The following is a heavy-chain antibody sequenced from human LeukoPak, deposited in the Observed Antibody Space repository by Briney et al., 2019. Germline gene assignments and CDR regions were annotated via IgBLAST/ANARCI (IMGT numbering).Heavy chain of an antibody. CDR3: AKGRYGSGSPGRYDY. V-gene: IGHV3-23*01. J-gene: IGHJ4*02. CDR1: GFTFSSYS. CDR2: ISGSGGST. D-gene: IGHD3-10*01. Sequence: GGSLRLSCAASGFTFSSYSLSWVRQAPGKGLEWVSAISGSGGSTYYAASVNGRVTISRDNSKNTLYLQMNSLRAEDTAVYYCAKGRYGSGSPGRYDYWGQGTLVTVYS.